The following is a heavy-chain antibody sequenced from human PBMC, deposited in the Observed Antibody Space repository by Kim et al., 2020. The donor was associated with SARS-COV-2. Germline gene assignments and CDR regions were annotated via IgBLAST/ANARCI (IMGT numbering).Heavy chain of an antibody. Sequence: SETLSLTCAVYGGSFSGYYWSWIRQPPGKGLEWIGEINHSGSTNYNPSLKSRVTISVDTSKNQFSLKLSSVTAADTAVYYCARGLGVFGTMIKKGGGMDVWGQGTTVTVSS. V-gene: IGHV4-34*01. D-gene: IGHD3-22*01. CDR2: INHSGST. CDR3: ARGLGVFGTMIKKGGGMDV. CDR1: GGSFSGYY. J-gene: IGHJ6*02.